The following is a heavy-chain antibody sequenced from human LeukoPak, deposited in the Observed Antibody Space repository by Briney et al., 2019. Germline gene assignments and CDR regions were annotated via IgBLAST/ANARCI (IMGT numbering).Heavy chain of an antibody. D-gene: IGHD5-18*01. CDR1: GYSISSGYD. J-gene: IGHJ6*03. V-gene: IGHV4-38-2*02. Sequence: SETLSLTCTVSGYSISSGYDWGWLRQPPGKGLEWIGEINHSGSTNYNPSLKSRVTISVDTSKNQFSLKLSSVTAADTAVYYCARRNRGQYSYGSLDRGYMDVWGKGTTVALSS. CDR2: INHSGST. CDR3: ARRNRGQYSYGSLDRGYMDV.